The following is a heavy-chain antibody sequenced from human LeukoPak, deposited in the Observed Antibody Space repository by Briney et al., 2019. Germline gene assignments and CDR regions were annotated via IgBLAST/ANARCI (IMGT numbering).Heavy chain of an antibody. CDR1: GDSISNFY. J-gene: IGHJ5*01. V-gene: IGHV4-59*03. Sequence: SETLSLTCTVSGDSISNFYWNWIRQSPGKGLEWIGNIHYSGSSVYNPSLKSRGTISIDTSRKQSFLKLNSVTAADTAVYFCALAPNSNWFDFWGPGTLVTVSS. CDR2: IHYSGSS. CDR3: ALAPNSNWFDF. D-gene: IGHD2-8*01.